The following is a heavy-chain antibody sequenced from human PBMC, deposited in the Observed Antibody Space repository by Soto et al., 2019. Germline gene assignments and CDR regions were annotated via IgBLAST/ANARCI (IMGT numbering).Heavy chain of an antibody. J-gene: IGHJ4*02. CDR3: ARPRPGGSGYDFDY. CDR2: ISYSGST. D-gene: IGHD5-12*01. CDR1: GGSISSYY. Sequence: KPSETLSLTCTVSGGSISSYYWNWIRQPPGKGLEWIGYISYSGSTNYNPSLKSRVTISVDTSKNQFSLKLSSVTAADTAVYYCARPRPGGSGYDFDYSGQGTLVTVSS. V-gene: IGHV4-59*08.